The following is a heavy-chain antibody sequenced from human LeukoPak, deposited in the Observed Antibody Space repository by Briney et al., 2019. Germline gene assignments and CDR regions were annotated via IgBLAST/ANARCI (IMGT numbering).Heavy chain of an antibody. J-gene: IGHJ6*04. Sequence: GGSLRLSCTASGFTFGYFSMSWVRQAPGKGLEWVSYISSSGSTIYYADSVKGRFTISRDNAKNSLYLQMNSLRAEDTAVYYCAELGITMIGGVWGKGTTVTISS. CDR3: AELGITMIGGV. CDR2: ISSSGSTI. V-gene: IGHV3-48*03. D-gene: IGHD3-10*02. CDR1: GFTFGYFS.